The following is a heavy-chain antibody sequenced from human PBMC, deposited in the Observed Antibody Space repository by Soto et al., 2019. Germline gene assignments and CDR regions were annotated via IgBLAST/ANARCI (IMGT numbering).Heavy chain of an antibody. D-gene: IGHD5-18*01. CDR3: ARDRGYSPDSFDI. CDR1: SYTFSTYG. J-gene: IGHJ3*02. CDR2: SGAYNGDT. Sequence: QVQLVQSGGEVKKPGASVKVSCKASSYTFSTYGISWVRQAPGQVLKWMGWSGAYNGDTNSAQKLQGRVTMTTDTSTSTAYMELTSLRSDDTAIYYCARDRGYSPDSFDIWGQGTMVTVNS. V-gene: IGHV1-18*01.